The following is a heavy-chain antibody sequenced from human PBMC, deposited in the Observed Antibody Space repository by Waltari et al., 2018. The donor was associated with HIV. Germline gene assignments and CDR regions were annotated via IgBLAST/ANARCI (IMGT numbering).Heavy chain of an antibody. D-gene: IGHD3-9*01. CDR2: INHSGST. CDR3: ARGCYDILTGYCSLDGIDI. V-gene: IGHV4-34*01. Sequence: QVQLQQWGAGLLKPSETLSLTCAVYGGSFSGYYWCWIRQPPGPGLEWIGEINHSGSTNYNPSLKSRVTISVDTSKNQFSLKLSSVTAADTAVYYCARGCYDILTGYCSLDGIDIWGQGTMVTVSS. CDR1: GGSFSGYY. J-gene: IGHJ3*02.